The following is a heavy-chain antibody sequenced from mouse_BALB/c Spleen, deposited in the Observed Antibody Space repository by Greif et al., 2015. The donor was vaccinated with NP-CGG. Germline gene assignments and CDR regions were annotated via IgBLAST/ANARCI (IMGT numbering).Heavy chain of an antibody. D-gene: IGHD4-1*01. CDR2: IYPGSGNT. CDR3: ARRTGTEAMDY. CDR1: GYTFTDYY. V-gene: IGHV1-84*02. J-gene: IGHJ4*01. Sequence: LQESGPELVKPGASVKISCKASGYTFTDYYINWVKRKPGQGLEWIGWIYPGSGNTKYNEKFKGKATLTVDTSSSTACMQLSSLTSEDTAVYFCARRTGTEAMDYWGQGTSVTVSS.